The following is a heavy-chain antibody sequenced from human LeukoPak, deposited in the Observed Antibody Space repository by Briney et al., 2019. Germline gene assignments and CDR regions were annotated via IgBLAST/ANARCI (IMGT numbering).Heavy chain of an antibody. CDR3: ARDRGQVGLFDY. CDR1: GFTFSSYN. CDR2: ISSSSNSI. Sequence: GGSLRLSCVASGFTFSSYNMNWVRQAPGKGLEWVSYISSSSNSIYYADSVKGRFTISRDNAKNSLYLQMNNLRVEDTAVYYCARDRGQVGLFDYWGQGTLVTVSS. D-gene: IGHD1-26*01. V-gene: IGHV3-48*04. J-gene: IGHJ4*02.